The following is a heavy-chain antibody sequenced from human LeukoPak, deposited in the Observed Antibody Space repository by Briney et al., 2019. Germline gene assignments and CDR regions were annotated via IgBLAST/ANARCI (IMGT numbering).Heavy chain of an antibody. Sequence: GGSLRHSCAASGFTVSSNHMSWVRQAPGKGLEWVSVIYSGGSTDYADSVKGRFTISRDNLKNTLYLQMNSLRAEDTAVYYCARGPAGYNWGQGTLVTFSS. CDR1: GFTVSSNH. J-gene: IGHJ4*02. V-gene: IGHV3-53*01. CDR3: ARGPAGYN. CDR2: IYSGGST. D-gene: IGHD1-1*01.